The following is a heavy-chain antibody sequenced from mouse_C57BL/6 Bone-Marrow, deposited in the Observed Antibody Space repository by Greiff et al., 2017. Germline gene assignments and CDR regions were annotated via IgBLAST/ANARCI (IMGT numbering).Heavy chain of an antibody. Sequence: VQLQQPGAELVKPGASVKLSCKASGYTFTSYWMHWVKQRPGQGLEWIGMIHPNSGSTNYNEKFKSKATLTVDTSSSTAYMQLSSLTSEDSAVYYCARDRHYYGSSHLCAYWGQGTLVTVSA. CDR2: IHPNSGST. J-gene: IGHJ3*01. D-gene: IGHD1-1*01. V-gene: IGHV1-64*01. CDR3: ARDRHYYGSSHLCAY. CDR1: GYTFTSYW.